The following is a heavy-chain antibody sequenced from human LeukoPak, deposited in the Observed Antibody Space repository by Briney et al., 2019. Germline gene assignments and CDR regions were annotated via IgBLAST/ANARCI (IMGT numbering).Heavy chain of an antibody. CDR1: GGSFSGYY. CDR2: INHSGST. Sequence: PSETLSLTCAVYGGSFSGYYWSWIRQPPGKGLEWIGEINHSGSTNYNPSLKSRVTISVDTSKKQFSLKLSSVTAADTAVYYCARAGRSAGVYFDWPPPRSGFDYWGQGTLVTVSS. J-gene: IGHJ4*02. V-gene: IGHV4-34*01. D-gene: IGHD3-9*01. CDR3: ARAGRSAGVYFDWPPPRSGFDY.